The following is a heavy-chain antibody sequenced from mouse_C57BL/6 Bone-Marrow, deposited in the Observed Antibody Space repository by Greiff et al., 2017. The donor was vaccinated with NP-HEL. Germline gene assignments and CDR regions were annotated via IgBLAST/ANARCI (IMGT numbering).Heavy chain of an antibody. D-gene: IGHD1-1*01. J-gene: IGHJ3*01. CDR2: IYPRSGNT. Sequence: QVQLKQSGAELARPGASVKLSCKASGYTFTSYGISWVKQRPGQGLEWIGEIYPRSGNTYYNEKFKGKATLTADKSSSTAYMELRSLTSEDSAVYFCARDYYGSSPAWFAYWGQGTLVTVSA. CDR1: GYTFTSYG. V-gene: IGHV1-81*01. CDR3: ARDYYGSSPAWFAY.